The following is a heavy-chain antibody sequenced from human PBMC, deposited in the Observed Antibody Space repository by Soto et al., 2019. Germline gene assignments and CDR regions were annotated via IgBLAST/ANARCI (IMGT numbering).Heavy chain of an antibody. Sequence: SETLSLTCTVSGYSISSGYYWGWIRQPPGKGLEWIGSIYHSGSTYYNPSLKSRVTISVDTSKNQFSLKLSSVTAADTAVYYCARDPTPLEWLFGSPNWFDPWGQGTLVTVSS. CDR1: GYSISSGYY. CDR2: IYHSGST. V-gene: IGHV4-38-2*02. J-gene: IGHJ5*02. D-gene: IGHD3-3*01. CDR3: ARDPTPLEWLFGSPNWFDP.